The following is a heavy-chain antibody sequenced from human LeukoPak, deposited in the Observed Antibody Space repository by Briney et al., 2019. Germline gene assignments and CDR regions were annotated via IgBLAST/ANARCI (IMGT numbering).Heavy chain of an antibody. CDR2: IYTSGST. CDR1: GGSTSSYY. Sequence: SGTLSLPCTVSGGSTSSYYWSWIRQPAGKGLEWIGRIYTSGSTNYNPSLKSRVTMSVDTSKNQFSLKLSSVTAADTGVYYCARDTSSGWYFSYWGQGTLVTVSS. V-gene: IGHV4-4*07. CDR3: ARDTSSGWYFSY. D-gene: IGHD6-19*01. J-gene: IGHJ4*02.